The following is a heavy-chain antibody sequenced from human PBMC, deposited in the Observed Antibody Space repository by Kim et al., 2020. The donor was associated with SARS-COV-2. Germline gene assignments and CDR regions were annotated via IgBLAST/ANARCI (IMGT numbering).Heavy chain of an antibody. J-gene: IGHJ4*02. CDR1: GYTFTSYG. V-gene: IGHV1-18*01. D-gene: IGHD3-22*01. Sequence: ASVKVSCKASGYTFTSYGISWVRQAPGQGLEWMGWISAYNGNTNYAQKLQGRVTMTTDTSTSTAYMELRSLRSDDTAVYYCARVSYYYDSSGYYPRRIDYWGQGTLVTVSS. CDR3: ARVSYYYDSSGYYPRRIDY. CDR2: ISAYNGNT.